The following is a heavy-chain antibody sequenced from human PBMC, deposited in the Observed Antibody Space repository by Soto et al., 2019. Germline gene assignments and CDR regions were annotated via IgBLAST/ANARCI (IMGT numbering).Heavy chain of an antibody. CDR1: GYTFTSYD. J-gene: IGHJ3*02. CDR3: ARVRLRSSDDAFDI. D-gene: IGHD4-17*01. Sequence: QVQLVQSGAEVKKPGASVKVSCKASGYTFTSYDINWVRQATGQGLEWMGWMNPNSGNTSYAQKFQGRVTMTSNTSISTAYMELSSLRSEDTAVYYCARVRLRSSDDAFDIWGQGTMVTVSS. V-gene: IGHV1-8*01. CDR2: MNPNSGNT.